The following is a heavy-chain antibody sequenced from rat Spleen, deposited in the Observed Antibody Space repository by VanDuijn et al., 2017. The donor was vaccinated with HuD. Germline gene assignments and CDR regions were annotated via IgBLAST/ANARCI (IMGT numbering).Heavy chain of an antibody. D-gene: IGHD1-3*01. J-gene: IGHJ2*01. V-gene: IGHV2-45*01. CDR1: GFSLTSYN. Sequence: QVQLTESGPGLVQPSETLSLICTVSGFSLTSYNVHWVRQPPGKGLEWMGVMWRGGTTDYKSDLKSRLSISRDISKNQVFLKMESLQSEDTSTYYCARDMGAHWGQGVLVTVSS. CDR2: MWRGGTT. CDR3: ARDMGAH.